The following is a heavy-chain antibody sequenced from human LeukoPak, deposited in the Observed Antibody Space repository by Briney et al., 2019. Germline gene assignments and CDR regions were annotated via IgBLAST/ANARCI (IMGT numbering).Heavy chain of an antibody. CDR2: VHYSGAT. V-gene: IGHV4-59*12. CDR1: GGSITSYY. J-gene: IGHJ4*02. D-gene: IGHD6-19*01. CDR3: ARLVSIALAPSFDY. Sequence: PSETLSLTCTVSGGSITSYYWSWIRQPPGKGLEWIGYVHYSGATNYNSTLKGRVAITVDTSKNQVYLNLRSVTAADTAVFYCARLVSIALAPSFDYWGQGALVTVSS.